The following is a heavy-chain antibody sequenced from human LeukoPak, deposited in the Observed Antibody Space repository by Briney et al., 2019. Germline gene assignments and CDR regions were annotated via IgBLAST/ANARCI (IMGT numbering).Heavy chain of an antibody. Sequence: PSETLSLTCTVSGGSISSYYWSWIRQPPGKGLEWIGYIYYSGSTNYNPSLKSRVTISVDTSKNQFSLKLSSVTAADTAVYYCARYYPYGDYFSDYYFDYWGQETLVTVSS. CDR1: GGSISSYY. CDR3: ARYYPYGDYFSDYYFDY. J-gene: IGHJ4*02. V-gene: IGHV4-59*08. D-gene: IGHD4-17*01. CDR2: IYYSGST.